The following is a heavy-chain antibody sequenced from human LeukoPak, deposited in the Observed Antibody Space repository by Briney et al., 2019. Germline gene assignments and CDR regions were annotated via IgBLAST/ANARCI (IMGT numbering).Heavy chain of an antibody. J-gene: IGHJ6*02. D-gene: IGHD3-10*01. CDR2: ISGSGSRT. Sequence: GGSLRLSCVASGITFSNYIMAWVRQAPGKGLEWVSTISGSGSRTYYADSVKGRFTVSRDNSKNTLYLQMNSLRAEDTAVYYCAKGLWDYYGSGIMYYTMDVWGQGTTFTVSS. V-gene: IGHV3-23*01. CDR3: AKGLWDYYGSGIMYYTMDV. CDR1: GITFSNYI.